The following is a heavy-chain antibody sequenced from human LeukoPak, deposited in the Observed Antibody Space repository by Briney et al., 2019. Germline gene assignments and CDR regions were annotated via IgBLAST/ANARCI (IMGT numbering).Heavy chain of an antibody. CDR2: ISGSGGST. J-gene: IGHJ4*02. V-gene: IGHV3-23*01. CDR1: RFTFSSYA. Sequence: GGSLRLSCAASRFTFSSYAMSWVRQAPGKGLEWVSAISGSGGSTYYADSVKGRFTISRDNSKNTLYLQMNSLRAEDTAVYYCTRGGSSSPNDYWGQGTLVTVSS. CDR3: TRGGSSSPNDY. D-gene: IGHD6-13*01.